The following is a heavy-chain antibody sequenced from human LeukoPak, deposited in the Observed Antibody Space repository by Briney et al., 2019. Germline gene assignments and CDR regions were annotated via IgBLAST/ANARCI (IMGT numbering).Heavy chain of an antibody. CDR2: IKQDGSDK. CDR3: ARAEEQRWGYVDY. D-gene: IGHD5-24*01. CDR1: GFTFRNYY. V-gene: IGHV3-7*04. J-gene: IGHJ4*02. Sequence: GGSLRLSCEASGFTFRNYYMTWVRQAPGKGLEWVANIKQDGSDKYYVDSVKGRFTISRDNAKNSLYLQMNSLRDEDTAVYYCARAEEQRWGYVDYWGQGTLVTVSS.